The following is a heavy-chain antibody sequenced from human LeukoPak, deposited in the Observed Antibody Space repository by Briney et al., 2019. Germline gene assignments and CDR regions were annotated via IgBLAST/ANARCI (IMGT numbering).Heavy chain of an antibody. CDR3: ASRAKYDSSGYYSPLNY. CDR1: GGSFSGYY. V-gene: IGHV4-34*01. Sequence: SETLSLTCAAYGGSFSGYYWSWIRQPPGKGLEWIGEINHSGSTNYNPSLKSRVTISVDTSKNQFSLKLSSVTAADTAVYYCASRAKYDSSGYYSPLNYWGQGTLVTVSS. CDR2: INHSGST. D-gene: IGHD3-22*01. J-gene: IGHJ4*02.